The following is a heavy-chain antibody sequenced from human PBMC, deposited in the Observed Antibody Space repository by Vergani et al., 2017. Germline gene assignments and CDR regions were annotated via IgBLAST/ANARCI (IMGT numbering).Heavy chain of an antibody. V-gene: IGHV3-23*01. Sequence: TASGFTFSSYAMSWVRQAPGKGLEWVSVISGTGGSTYYADSVKGRFTISRDNSKNTLYLQMNSLRPEDTAVYYCAKNPGISTTRHYYAMDVWGQGTTVTVSS. CDR2: ISGTGGST. D-gene: IGHD1-1*01. CDR1: GFTFSSYA. J-gene: IGHJ6*02. CDR3: AKNPGISTTRHYYAMDV.